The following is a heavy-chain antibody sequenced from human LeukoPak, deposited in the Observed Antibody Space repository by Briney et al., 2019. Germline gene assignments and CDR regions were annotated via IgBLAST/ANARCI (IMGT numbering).Heavy chain of an antibody. Sequence: SETLSLTCTVSGGSISSYYWSWIRQPPGKGLEWIGYIYYSGSTNYNPSLKSRVTISVDTSENQFSLKLSSVTAADTAVYYCARDRYYGSGSLGLFDIWGQGTMVTVSS. V-gene: IGHV4-59*01. J-gene: IGHJ3*02. CDR1: GGSISSYY. CDR2: IYYSGST. CDR3: ARDRYYGSGSLGLFDI. D-gene: IGHD3-10*01.